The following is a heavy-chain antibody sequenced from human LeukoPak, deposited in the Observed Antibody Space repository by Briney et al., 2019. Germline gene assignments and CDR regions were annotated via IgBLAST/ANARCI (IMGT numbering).Heavy chain of an antibody. CDR3: ASTGDSSGYYPNYFDY. V-gene: IGHV4-39*01. CDR2: IYYSGST. CDR1: GGSISSSSYY. Sequence: SETLSPTCTASGGSISSSSYYWGWIRQPPGKGLEWIGSIYYSGSTYYNPSLKSRVTISVDTSKNQFSLKLSSVTAADTAVYYCASTGDSSGYYPNYFDYWGQGTLVTVSS. J-gene: IGHJ4*02. D-gene: IGHD3-22*01.